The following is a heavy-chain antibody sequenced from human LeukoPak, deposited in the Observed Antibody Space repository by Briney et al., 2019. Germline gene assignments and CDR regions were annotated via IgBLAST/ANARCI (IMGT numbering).Heavy chain of an antibody. CDR2: ISSSSYI. D-gene: IGHD3-22*01. CDR1: GFTFSSYS. V-gene: IGHV3-21*01. CDR3: ARDLYYYDSSGYYYYFDY. J-gene: IGHJ4*02. Sequence: GGSLRLSCAASGFTFSSYSMNWVRQAPGKGLEWVLSISSSSYIYYADSVKGRFTISRDNAKNSLYLQMNSLRAEDTAVYYCARDLYYYDSSGYYYYFDYWGQGTLVTVSS.